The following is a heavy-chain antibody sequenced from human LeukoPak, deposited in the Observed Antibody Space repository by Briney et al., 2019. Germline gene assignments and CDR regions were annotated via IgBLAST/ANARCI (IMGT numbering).Heavy chain of an antibody. CDR2: ISYDGTNK. CDR3: ATYGSGSYQRSDY. J-gene: IGHJ4*02. V-gene: IGHV3-30-3*01. Sequence: GTSLRLSCAASGLTFSSYAMHWVRQAPGKGLEWVAVISYDGTNKYYADSVKGRFTISRDNSKNTLYLQMNSLRAEDTAVYYCATYGSGSYQRSDYWGQGTLVTVSS. CDR1: GLTFSSYA. D-gene: IGHD3-10*01.